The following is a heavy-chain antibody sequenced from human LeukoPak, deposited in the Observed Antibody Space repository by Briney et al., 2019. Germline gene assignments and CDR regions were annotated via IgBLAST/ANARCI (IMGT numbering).Heavy chain of an antibody. CDR3: ARTGYYASGSSYYYGMDV. Sequence: SETLSLTCTVSGGSINNFYWSWIRQPPGKGLEWIGYIFYSGSTTYNPSLESRVTISIDTSKNQFSLKVNSLTAADTAVYYCARTGYYASGSSYYYGMDVWGQGTTVTVSS. D-gene: IGHD3-10*01. V-gene: IGHV4-59*08. CDR2: IFYSGST. J-gene: IGHJ6*02. CDR1: GGSINNFY.